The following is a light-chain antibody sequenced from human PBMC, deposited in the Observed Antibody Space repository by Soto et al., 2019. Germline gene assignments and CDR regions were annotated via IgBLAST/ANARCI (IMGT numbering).Light chain of an antibody. CDR1: NIGTKS. CDR3: QVWDRSSDHRVV. J-gene: IGLJ2*01. V-gene: IGLV3-21*04. Sequence: SYELTQPPSVSVAPGKTARISCERNNIGTKSVHWYQQKPGLAPVLVIYYDSARPSGIPERFSGSNAGNTATLTISTVEAGDEADYYCQVWDRSSDHRVVFGGGTKLTVL. CDR2: YDS.